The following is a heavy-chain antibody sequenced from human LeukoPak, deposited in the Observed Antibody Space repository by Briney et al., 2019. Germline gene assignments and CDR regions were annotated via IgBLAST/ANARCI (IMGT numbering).Heavy chain of an antibody. CDR1: GFTFSSYA. V-gene: IGHV3-23*01. CDR3: ARGHRGSSWYGEVWFDP. J-gene: IGHJ5*02. D-gene: IGHD6-13*01. CDR2: ISGSGGST. Sequence: GGSLRLSCAASGFTFSSYAMSWVRQAPGRGLEWVSAISGSGGSTYYADSVKGRFTISRDNSKNTLYLQMNSLRAEDTAVYYCARGHRGSSWYGEVWFDPWGQGTLVTVSS.